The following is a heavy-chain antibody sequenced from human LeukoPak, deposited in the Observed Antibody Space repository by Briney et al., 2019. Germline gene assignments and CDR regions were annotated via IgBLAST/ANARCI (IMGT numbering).Heavy chain of an antibody. CDR1: GFTFSSYG. CDR2: IWYDGSNK. J-gene: IGHJ4*02. V-gene: IGHV3-33*01. D-gene: IGHD4-17*01. CDR3: ATITVTPDY. Sequence: HSGGSLRLSCVASGFTFSSYGMHWVRQAPGKGLEWVAVIWYDGSNKYYADSVKGRFTISRDNSKNTLYLQMNSLRAEDTAVYYCATITVTPDYWGQGTLVTVSS.